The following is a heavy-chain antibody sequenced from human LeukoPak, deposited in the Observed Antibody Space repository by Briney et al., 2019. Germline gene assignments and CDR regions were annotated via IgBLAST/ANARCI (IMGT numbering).Heavy chain of an antibody. CDR1: GFTFTNYA. J-gene: IGHJ6*02. CDR2: ISSNGDNI. Sequence: GGSLRVSCAASGFTFTNYAMSWVRQALWKGLEWVSAISSNGDNIYNEDSVKGRFTISRDNSKNTLYLQINSLRAEDTALYFCASVVRSGYFFYYGLGVWGRGATVTVSS. CDR3: ASVVRSGYFFYYGLGV. D-gene: IGHD3-10*01. V-gene: IGHV3-23*01.